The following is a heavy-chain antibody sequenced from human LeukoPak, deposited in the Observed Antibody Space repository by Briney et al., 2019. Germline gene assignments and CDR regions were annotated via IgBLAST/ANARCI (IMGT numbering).Heavy chain of an antibody. CDR2: MNPNSGNT. CDR3: ARAYDSSGYYYAISSD. D-gene: IGHD3-22*01. V-gene: IGHV1-8*01. J-gene: IGHJ4*02. CDR1: GYTFTSYD. Sequence: ASMKVSCKASGYTFTSYDINWVRQATGQGLEWMGWMNPNSGNTGYAQKFQGRVTMTRNTSISTAYMELSSLRSEDTAVYYCARAYDSSGYYYAISSDWGQGTLVAVSS.